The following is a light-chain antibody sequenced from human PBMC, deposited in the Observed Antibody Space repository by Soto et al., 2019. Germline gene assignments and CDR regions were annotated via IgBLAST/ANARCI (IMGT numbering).Light chain of an antibody. V-gene: IGKV3-20*01. J-gene: IGKJ1*01. Sequence: EILLPQSPGTLSLSPGESASLSCRASQSVSSSYLAWYQQIPGQAPRLLINDASRRATGIPDRVSGSGSGTDFTLTISRLEPEDLAVYYGQQYGSSPPTFGQGTKVDIK. CDR2: DAS. CDR3: QQYGSSPPT. CDR1: QSVSSSY.